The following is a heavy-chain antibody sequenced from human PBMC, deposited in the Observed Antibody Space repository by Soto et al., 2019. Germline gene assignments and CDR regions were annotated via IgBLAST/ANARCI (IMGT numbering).Heavy chain of an antibody. CDR2: MYNTGST. CDR1: GGSIGSYY. CDR3: ARAAPRYCSGGSCYSGMDN. Sequence: SETLCLTCRVAGGSIGSYYGSWIRQPPGKGLEWIGYMYNTGSTIYKPSLKSRVTISVDTTKNQFSLKLSSVTAAATAVYYCARAAPRYCSGGSCYSGMDNWGQGTFLTVSS. J-gene: IGHJ4*02. D-gene: IGHD2-15*01. V-gene: IGHV4-59*12.